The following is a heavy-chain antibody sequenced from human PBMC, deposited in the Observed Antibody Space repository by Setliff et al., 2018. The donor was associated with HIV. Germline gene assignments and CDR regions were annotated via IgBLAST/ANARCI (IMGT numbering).Heavy chain of an antibody. V-gene: IGHV4-4*02. D-gene: IGHD6-19*01. Sequence: PSETLSLTCAVSGDSINTPHCWSWVRQSLEKVLEWIGEVCQRGGINYNPFLWSRASISMDKPRNYFSLEMASMTAADTAVYYCAKGVAGLQYYYYYMDVWGKGTTVTVSS. J-gene: IGHJ6*03. CDR3: AKGVAGLQYYYYYMDV. CDR2: VCQRGGI. CDR1: GDSINTPHC.